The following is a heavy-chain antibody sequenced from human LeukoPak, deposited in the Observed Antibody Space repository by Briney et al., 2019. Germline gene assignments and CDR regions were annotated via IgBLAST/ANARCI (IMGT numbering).Heavy chain of an antibody. CDR3: ARHLGIAAVPNWFDP. V-gene: IGHV4-34*01. CDR2: INHSGST. D-gene: IGHD6-13*01. J-gene: IGHJ5*02. CDR1: GGSFSGYY. Sequence: SETLSLTCAVYGGSFSGYYWSWIRQPPGKGLEWIGEINHSGSTNYNPSLKSRVTISVDTSKNQFSLKLSSVTAADTAVYYCARHLGIAAVPNWFDPWGQGTLVTVSS.